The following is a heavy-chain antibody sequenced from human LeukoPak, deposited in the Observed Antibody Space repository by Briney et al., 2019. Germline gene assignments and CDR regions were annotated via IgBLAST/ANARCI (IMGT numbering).Heavy chain of an antibody. CDR2: ISGSSGST. J-gene: IGHJ1*01. D-gene: IGHD4-17*01. V-gene: IGHV3-23*01. CDR1: GFTFSSYA. Sequence: PGGSLRLSCAASGFTFSSYAMSWVRQAPGKGLEWVSAISGSSGSTYYADSVKGRFTISRDNSKNTLYLQMNSLRAEDTAVYYCAKDGPLNFASTVTTPEYFQHWGQGTLVTVSS. CDR3: AKDGPLNFASTVTTPEYFQH.